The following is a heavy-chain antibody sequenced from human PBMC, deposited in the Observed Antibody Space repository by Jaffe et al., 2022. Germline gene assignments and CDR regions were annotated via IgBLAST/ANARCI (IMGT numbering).Heavy chain of an antibody. CDR3: AVDPYYGILTGYFD. J-gene: IGHJ4*02. Sequence: QVQLQESGPGLVKPSETLSLTCAVSGFSISSGYYWGWIRQPPGKGLEWIGSIHHSGDTHYSPSLKSRITISVDTSKNQFSLRLRSVTAADTAVYYCAVDPYYGILTGYFDWGRGTRVSVSS. D-gene: IGHD3-9*01. V-gene: IGHV4-38-2*01. CDR1: GFSISSGYY. CDR2: IHHSGDT.